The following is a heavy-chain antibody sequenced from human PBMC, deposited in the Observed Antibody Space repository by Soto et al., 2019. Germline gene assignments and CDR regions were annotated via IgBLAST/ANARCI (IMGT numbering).Heavy chain of an antibody. D-gene: IGHD5-12*01. CDR1: GDSVSSNTAA. Sequence: QVQLQQSGPGLVKPSQTLSLTCAISGDSVSSNTAAWHWIRQSPSRGLEWLGRTYFRSRWYNDYAVSVKSRITINADTSKTQFSLHLNSVSPEDTAVYYCARDLESGYSNYYYYMDVWGKGTTVTVSS. CDR2: TYFRSRWYN. V-gene: IGHV6-1*01. CDR3: ARDLESGYSNYYYYMDV. J-gene: IGHJ6*03.